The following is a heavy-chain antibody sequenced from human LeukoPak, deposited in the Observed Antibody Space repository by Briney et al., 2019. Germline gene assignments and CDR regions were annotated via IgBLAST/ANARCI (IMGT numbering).Heavy chain of an antibody. Sequence: GGSLRLSCAASAFTFTSYAMSWVRQAPGKGLGWVSYISSSGSTIYYADSVEGRFTISRDNAKNSLYLQMNSLRAEDTAVYYCAELGITMIGGVWGKGTTVTISS. V-gene: IGHV3-48*03. CDR1: AFTFTSYA. CDR2: ISSSGSTI. CDR3: AELGITMIGGV. D-gene: IGHD3-10*02. J-gene: IGHJ6*04.